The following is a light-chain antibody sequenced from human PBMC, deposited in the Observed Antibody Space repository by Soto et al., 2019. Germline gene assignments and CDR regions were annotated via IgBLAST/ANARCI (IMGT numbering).Light chain of an antibody. V-gene: IGKV3-15*01. CDR1: QTVRNN. CDR2: GAS. CDR3: QQYSDWPLYT. Sequence: EFLLTQSPGTLSLSPGERAXLSXXXSQTVRNNYLAWYQQKPGQAPRLLIYGASTRATGIPARFSGSGSGTEFSLTISSLQSEDFAVYYCQQYSDWPLYTFGQGTKV. J-gene: IGKJ2*01.